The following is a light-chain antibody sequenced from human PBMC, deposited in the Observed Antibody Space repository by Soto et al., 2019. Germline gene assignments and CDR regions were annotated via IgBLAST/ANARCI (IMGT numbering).Light chain of an antibody. CDR3: QSYDSSLDVV. Sequence: QSVLTQPPSVSGAPGQRVTISCTGSSSNIGAGYDVHWYQQLPGTAHKLLIYGNNNRPSGVPDRFSGSKSGTSASLAITGLQAEDETDYYCQSYDSSLDVVFGGGTKVTVL. J-gene: IGLJ2*01. CDR2: GNN. CDR1: SSNIGAGYD. V-gene: IGLV1-40*01.